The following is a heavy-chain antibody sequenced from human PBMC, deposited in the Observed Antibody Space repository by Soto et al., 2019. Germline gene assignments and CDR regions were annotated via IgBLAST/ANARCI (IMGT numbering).Heavy chain of an antibody. V-gene: IGHV3-23*01. CDR2: ISGSGDVT. J-gene: IGHJ4*02. D-gene: IGHD3-3*02. Sequence: EAQLLESGGDSAQPGGSLRLSCAASGFTFSAYVLNWVRQAPGKGLEWVSGISGSGDVTYYADSVRGRFTISRDNSKNSLYLKMNRLRAEDTDNYYWAKEESTFGEGYWGRGTLVTVSS. CDR1: GFTFSAYV. CDR3: AKEESTFGEGY.